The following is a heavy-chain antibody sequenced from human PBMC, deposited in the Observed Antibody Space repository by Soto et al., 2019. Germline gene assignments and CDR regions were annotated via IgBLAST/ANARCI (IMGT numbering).Heavy chain of an antibody. V-gene: IGHV3-30-3*01. CDR2: ISYDGSNK. Sequence: LRLSCVASGFSLSNYAMHLVRQAPGKGLEWVAVISYDGSNKYYADSVKGRFTISRDNSKNTLYLQMNSLRAEDTAVYYCAREVIVVVTAPSFDIWGQGTLVTVSS. D-gene: IGHD2-21*02. J-gene: IGHJ3*02. CDR3: AREVIVVVTAPSFDI. CDR1: GFSLSNYA.